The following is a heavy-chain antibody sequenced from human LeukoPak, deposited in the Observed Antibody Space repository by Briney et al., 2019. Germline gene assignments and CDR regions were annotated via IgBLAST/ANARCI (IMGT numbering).Heavy chain of an antibody. CDR2: IRYDGSNK. J-gene: IGHJ4*02. V-gene: IGHV3-30*02. CDR1: VFTFSSYR. CDR3: ARHGSGSYYTLYYFDY. Sequence: GGSLRLSCAASVFTFSSYRMHWVRQAPGKGLEWVAFIRYDGSNKYYADSVKGRFTISRDNSKNTLYLQMNSLRAEDTAVYYCARHGSGSYYTLYYFDYWGQGTLVTVSS. D-gene: IGHD3-10*01.